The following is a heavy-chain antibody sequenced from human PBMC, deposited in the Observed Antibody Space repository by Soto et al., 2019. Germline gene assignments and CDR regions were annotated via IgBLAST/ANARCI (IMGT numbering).Heavy chain of an antibody. V-gene: IGHV1-18*01. CDR3: ARDHYGDYSSDY. D-gene: IGHD4-17*01. CDR1: GYTFASDG. Sequence: QVQLVQSGAEVKKPGASVKVSCKASGYTFASDGISGVRQAPGQGLEWMGWISTYNGNTNYAQKLQGRVTMTTDTSTSTAYMELRSLRSHDTAVYYCARDHYGDYSSDYWGQRTLVTVSS. J-gene: IGHJ4*02. CDR2: ISTYNGNT.